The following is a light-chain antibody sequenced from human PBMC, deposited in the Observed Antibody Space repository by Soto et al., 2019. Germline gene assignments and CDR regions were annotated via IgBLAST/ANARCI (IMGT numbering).Light chain of an antibody. CDR1: SSDVGGYNY. CDR3: SSYAGSKNYV. CDR2: EVS. Sequence: QSALTQPPSASGSPGQSVTISCTGTSSDVGGYNYVSWYQQHPGKAPKLMIYEVSKRPSGVPDRFSGSKSGNTASLTVSRLQAEDEADYYCSSYAGSKNYVFGTGTKLTVL. V-gene: IGLV2-8*01. J-gene: IGLJ1*01.